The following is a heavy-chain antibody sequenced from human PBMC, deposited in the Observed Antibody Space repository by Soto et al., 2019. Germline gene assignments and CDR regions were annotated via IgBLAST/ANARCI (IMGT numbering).Heavy chain of an antibody. CDR1: GGSISKGGYS. CDR2: IYHSGST. Sequence: SETLSLTYAVSGGSISKGGYSWSWIRRPPGKGLEWIGYIYHSGSTYYNPSLKSRVTISVDRSKNQFSLKLSSVTAADTALYYCARATGTLRSRTCDYWGQGSLVTVSS. V-gene: IGHV4-30-2*01. CDR3: ARATGTLRSRTCDY. J-gene: IGHJ4*02. D-gene: IGHD1-1*01.